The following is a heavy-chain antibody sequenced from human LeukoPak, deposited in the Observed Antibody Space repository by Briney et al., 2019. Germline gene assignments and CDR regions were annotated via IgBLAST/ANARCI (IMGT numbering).Heavy chain of an antibody. J-gene: IGHJ4*02. V-gene: IGHV3-21*01. CDR2: ISSNGDYI. CDR3: ARDQYGDYANDY. CDR1: GFTFTTYS. Sequence: PGGSLRLSCAASGFTFTTYSMNWVRQGPGKGLEWVSSISSNGDYIYYADSLKGRFTISRDNAKNSLYLQMNSLRAEDTAVYYCARDQYGDYANDYWGQGTLVTVSS. D-gene: IGHD4-17*01.